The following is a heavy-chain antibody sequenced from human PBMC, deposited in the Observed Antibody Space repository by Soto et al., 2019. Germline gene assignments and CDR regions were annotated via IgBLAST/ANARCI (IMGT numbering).Heavy chain of an antibody. V-gene: IGHV3-30*02. CDR2: IWYDGSNK. D-gene: IGHD3-22*01. J-gene: IGHJ6*02. CDR1: GFTFSSYG. CDR3: AKDLGYDSSGYPYYYYYGMDV. Sequence: GGSLRLSCAASGFTFSSYGMHWVRQAPGKGLEWVAVIWYDGSNKYYADSVKGRFTISRDNSKNTLYLQMNSLRAEDTAVYYCAKDLGYDSSGYPYYYYYGMDVWGQGTTVTVSS.